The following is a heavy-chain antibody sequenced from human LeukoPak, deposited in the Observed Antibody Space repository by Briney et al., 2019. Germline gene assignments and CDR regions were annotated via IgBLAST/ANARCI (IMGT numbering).Heavy chain of an antibody. CDR1: GFTVSTYA. V-gene: IGHV3-23*01. J-gene: IGHJ4*02. D-gene: IGHD6-19*01. CDR3: AKDQGDYSSGWSIFDY. Sequence: GGSLRLSCAASGFTVSTYAMSWVRQAPGKGLEWVSAITGSGGSTYYADSVKGRFTISRDNCKNTLYLQMNSLRAEDTAVYYCAKDQGDYSSGWSIFDYWGQGSLVTVSS. CDR2: ITGSGGST.